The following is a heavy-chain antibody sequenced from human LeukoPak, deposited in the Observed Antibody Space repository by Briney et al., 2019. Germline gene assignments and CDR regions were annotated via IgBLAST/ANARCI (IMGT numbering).Heavy chain of an antibody. CDR2: IIPIFGTA. V-gene: IGHV1-69*13. CDR3: ARVRGKYCSSTSCYSFDY. J-gene: IGHJ4*02. Sequence: SVKVSCKASGGTFSSYAISWARQAPGQGLEWMGGIIPIFGTANYAQKFQGRVTITADESTSTAYMKLSSLRSEDTAVYYCARVRGKYCSSTSCYSFDYWGQGTLVTVSS. D-gene: IGHD2-2*01. CDR1: GGTFSSYA.